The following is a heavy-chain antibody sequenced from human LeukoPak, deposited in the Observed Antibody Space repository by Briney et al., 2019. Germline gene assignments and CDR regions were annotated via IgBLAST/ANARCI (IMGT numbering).Heavy chain of an antibody. D-gene: IGHD6-6*01. CDR3: ARYLRSSSTYYMDV. J-gene: IGHJ6*03. CDR2: IYYSGDT. CDR1: GGSISSHY. V-gene: IGHV4-59*11. Sequence: SETLSLTCTVSGGSISSHYWSWIRQPPGKGLEWIGYIYYSGDTNYNPSLKSRVTMSLDTSENQFSLKLSSMTTADTAVYHCARYLRSSSTYYMDVWGKGTTVTVSS.